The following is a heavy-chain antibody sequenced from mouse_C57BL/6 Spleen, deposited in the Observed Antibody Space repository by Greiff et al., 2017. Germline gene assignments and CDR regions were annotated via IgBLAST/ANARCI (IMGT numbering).Heavy chain of an antibody. Sequence: VQLQQSGAELMKPGASVKLSSKATAYPFTGYWIEWVKQRPGLGLEWIGEVLPGIGSTNYNEKFKGKATFTAGTSSNTAYMQLSSLTTEDSAIYYCARSDGNYSDYWGQGTTLTVSS. V-gene: IGHV1-9*01. D-gene: IGHD2-1*01. CDR3: ARSDGNYSDY. CDR2: VLPGIGST. J-gene: IGHJ2*01. CDR1: AYPFTGYW.